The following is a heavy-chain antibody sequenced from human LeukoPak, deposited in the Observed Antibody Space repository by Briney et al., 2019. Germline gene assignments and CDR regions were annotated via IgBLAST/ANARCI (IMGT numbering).Heavy chain of an antibody. J-gene: IGHJ6*02. Sequence: PGGSLRLSCAASGFTFGSYAMHWVRQAPGKGLEWVAVISYDGSNKYYADSVKGRFTISRDNSKNTLYLQMNSLRAEDTAVYYCARDRSRAAMVTKRYYGMDVWGQGTTVTVSS. CDR3: ARDRSRAAMVTKRYYGMDV. V-gene: IGHV3-30-3*01. CDR1: GFTFGSYA. D-gene: IGHD5-18*01. CDR2: ISYDGSNK.